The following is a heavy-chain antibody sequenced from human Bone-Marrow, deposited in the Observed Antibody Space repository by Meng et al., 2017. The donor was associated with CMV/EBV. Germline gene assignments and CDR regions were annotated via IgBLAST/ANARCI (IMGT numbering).Heavy chain of an antibody. D-gene: IGHD2-2*02. Sequence: LSLSCAASGFTFSSYAMHWVGQAPGKGLEWVAVVSHDGSKKFYADSVKGRFTISRDNTKNTVYLQMNSLRAEDTALYYCARDGTKGHCDSTSCYSGGWFDPWGQGTLVTVSS. V-gene: IGHV3-30-3*01. CDR3: ARDGTKGHCDSTSCYSGGWFDP. CDR2: VSHDGSKK. J-gene: IGHJ5*02. CDR1: GFTFSSYA.